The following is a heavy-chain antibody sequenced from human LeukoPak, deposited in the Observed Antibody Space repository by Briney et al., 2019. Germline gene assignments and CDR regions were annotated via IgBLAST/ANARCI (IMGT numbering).Heavy chain of an antibody. CDR3: XXXXXXXRDYYAHXXXXXXGXXXY. CDR1: GFTFSSCA. Sequence: GGSLRLSCAASGFTFSSCAMSWVRQAPGKGLEWVSAISGSGGSTYYADSVKGRFTISRDNSKNTLYLQMNSLRAEDTAVYYXXXXXXXXRDYYAHXXXXXXGXXXYWGQXTLVTVSS. V-gene: IGHV3-23*01. D-gene: IGHD3-22*01. CDR2: ISGSGGST. J-gene: IGHJ4*02.